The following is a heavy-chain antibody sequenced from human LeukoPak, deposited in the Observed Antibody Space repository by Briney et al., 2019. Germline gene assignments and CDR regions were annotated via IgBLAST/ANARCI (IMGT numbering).Heavy chain of an antibody. J-gene: IGHJ4*02. CDR3: GRAALGVWFGEPLGGPTEY. D-gene: IGHD3-10*01. V-gene: IGHV1-2*02. CDR1: GYTFTGYY. CDR2: INPNSGGT. Sequence: ASVTVSCKASGYTFTGYYIHWVRQAPGQGLEWMGWINPNSGGTYYAQSFQGRVTMTRDTSISTAYMELSRLRSDDTAVYYWGRAALGVWFGEPLGGPTEYWGQGTLVTVSS.